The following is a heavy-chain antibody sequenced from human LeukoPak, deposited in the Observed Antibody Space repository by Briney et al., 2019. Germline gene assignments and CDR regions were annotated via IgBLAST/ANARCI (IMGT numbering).Heavy chain of an antibody. Sequence: PSETLSLTCTVSGGSISGYYWSWIRQPAGKGLEWIGRIYTSGSTNYNPSLKSRVTISVDTSKNQFSLKLSSVTAADTAVYYCAREGRYSSSWYFYYYYYMDVWGKGTTVTISS. D-gene: IGHD6-13*01. CDR2: IYTSGST. J-gene: IGHJ6*03. CDR3: AREGRYSSSWYFYYYYYMDV. V-gene: IGHV4-4*07. CDR1: GGSISGYY.